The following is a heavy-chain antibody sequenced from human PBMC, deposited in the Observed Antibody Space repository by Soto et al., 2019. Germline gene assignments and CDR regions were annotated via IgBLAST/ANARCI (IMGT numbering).Heavy chain of an antibody. J-gene: IGHJ4*02. CDR1: GGSIRSSTYQ. Sequence: PSETLSLTCTVSGGSIRSSTYQWGWIRQPPGKELEWIGSAFYSGTTCYNPSLKSRVTISADTSKNQFSLKLTSVSATDTAVFYCARHRNWKVDYWGQGTLVTVSS. CDR3: ARHRNWKVDY. V-gene: IGHV4-39*01. CDR2: AFYSGTT. D-gene: IGHD1-1*01.